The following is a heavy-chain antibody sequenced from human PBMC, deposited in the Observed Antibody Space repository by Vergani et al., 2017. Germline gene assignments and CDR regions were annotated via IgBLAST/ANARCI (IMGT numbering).Heavy chain of an antibody. V-gene: IGHV3-20*04. CDR3: ARDRRPRQRYYYGSGTPSCFDY. CDR1: GFTFDDYG. CDR2: INWNGGST. J-gene: IGHJ4*02. D-gene: IGHD3-10*01. Sequence: EVQLVESGGGVVRPGGSLRLSCAASGFTFDDYGMSWVRQAPGKGLEWVSGINWNGGSTGYADSVKGRFTISRDNAKNSLYLQMNSLRAEDTALYYCARDRRPRQRYYYGSGTPSCFDYWGQGTLVTVSS.